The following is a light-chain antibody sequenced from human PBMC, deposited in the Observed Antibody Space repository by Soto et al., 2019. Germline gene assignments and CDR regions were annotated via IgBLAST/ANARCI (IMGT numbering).Light chain of an antibody. J-gene: IGKJ3*01. Sequence: EMVLTQSPGTLSLSPGERATLSCRASQTISNFYSAWYQQKPGQAPRLLIYGASNRATGIPDRFSGSGSGTDFTLTISRLEPEDSAVYYCQQYGSSLFTFGPGTKVDIK. CDR1: QTISNFY. V-gene: IGKV3-20*01. CDR3: QQYGSSLFT. CDR2: GAS.